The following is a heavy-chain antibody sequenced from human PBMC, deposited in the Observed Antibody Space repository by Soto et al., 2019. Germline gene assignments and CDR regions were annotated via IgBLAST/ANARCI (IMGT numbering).Heavy chain of an antibody. CDR1: GGSISSYY. D-gene: IGHD5-18*01. Sequence: SETLSLTCTVSGGSISSYYWSWIRQPPGKGLEWIGYIYYSGSTNYNPSLKSRVTIPVDTSKNQFSLKLSSVTAADTAVYYCASSKLGYSYGPVFDYWGQGTLVTVSS. V-gene: IGHV4-59*01. CDR3: ASSKLGYSYGPVFDY. CDR2: IYYSGST. J-gene: IGHJ4*02.